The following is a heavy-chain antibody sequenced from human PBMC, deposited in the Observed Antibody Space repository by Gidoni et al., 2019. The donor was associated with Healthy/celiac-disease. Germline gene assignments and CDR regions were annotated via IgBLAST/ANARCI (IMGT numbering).Heavy chain of an antibody. V-gene: IGHV3-21*01. J-gene: IGHJ3*02. CDR2: ISSSSTYI. D-gene: IGHD3-3*01. Sequence: EVQLVESGGGLVKPGGSLRLSCAASGFTFSSYSINWVRQAPGKGLEWVSSISSSSTYIYYADSVKGRFTISRDNAKNSLNLQMNSLRAEDTAVYYCARDGGGLEWDSQALDAFDIWGQGTMVTVSS. CDR3: ARDGGGLEWDSQALDAFDI. CDR1: GFTFSSYS.